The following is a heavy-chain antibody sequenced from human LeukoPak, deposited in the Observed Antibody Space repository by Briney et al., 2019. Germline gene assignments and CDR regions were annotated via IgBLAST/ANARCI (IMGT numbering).Heavy chain of an antibody. CDR2: IYYSGST. D-gene: IGHD6-19*01. CDR3: ARHRLDMPVAGGYDAFDI. CDR1: GDSISSSSYY. J-gene: IGHJ3*02. V-gene: IGHV4-39*01. Sequence: SETLSLTCTVSGDSISSSSYYWGWIRQPPGKGLEWIGSIYYSGSTYYNPSLKSRVTISVDTSKNQFSLKLSSVTAADTAMYYCARHRLDMPVAGGYDAFDIWGQGTMVTVSS.